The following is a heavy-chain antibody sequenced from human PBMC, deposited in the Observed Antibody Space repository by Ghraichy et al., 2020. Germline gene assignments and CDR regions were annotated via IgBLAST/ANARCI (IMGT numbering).Heavy chain of an antibody. J-gene: IGHJ5*02. D-gene: IGHD3-9*01. CDR2: ITASGDST. CDR1: GFTFRSHA. Sequence: GESLNISCAASGFTFRSHAMSWVRQTPGEGLEWVSSITASGDSTFYSDSVRGRFSISRDSSRNMLYLQMDSLRAEDTAVYYCAKEYDILTSYYTDLGSWGQGTLVTVSS. V-gene: IGHV3-23*01. CDR3: AKEYDILTSYYTDLGS.